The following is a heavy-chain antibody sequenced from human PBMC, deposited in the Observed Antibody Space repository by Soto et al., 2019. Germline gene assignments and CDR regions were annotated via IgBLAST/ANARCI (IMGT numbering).Heavy chain of an antibody. V-gene: IGHV3-23*01. Sequence: PGGSLRLSCAASGFPFSSYAMSWVRQAPGKGLEWVSAISGSGGSTYYADSVKGRFTISRDNSKNTLYLQMNSLRAEDTAVYYCAKVGSSGLNFDYWGQGTLVTVSS. D-gene: IGHD6-19*01. CDR2: ISGSGGST. CDR3: AKVGSSGLNFDY. J-gene: IGHJ4*02. CDR1: GFPFSSYA.